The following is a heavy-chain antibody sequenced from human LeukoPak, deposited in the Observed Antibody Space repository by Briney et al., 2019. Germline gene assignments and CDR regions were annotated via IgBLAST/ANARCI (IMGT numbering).Heavy chain of an antibody. Sequence: GGSLRLSCAAYGFTFRSCGMHWVRQAPGKGLEWVTFIPYDGSNTWYADSVKGRFTISRDNSKNTLYLQMNSLRAEDTAMYYCAKDRVATVTTFNDYWGQGTLVTVSS. CDR1: GFTFRSCG. J-gene: IGHJ4*02. CDR3: AKDRVATVTTFNDY. V-gene: IGHV3-30*02. D-gene: IGHD4-17*01. CDR2: IPYDGSNT.